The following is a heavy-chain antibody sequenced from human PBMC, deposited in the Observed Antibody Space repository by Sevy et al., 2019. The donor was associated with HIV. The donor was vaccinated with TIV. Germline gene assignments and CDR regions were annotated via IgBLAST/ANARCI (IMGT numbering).Heavy chain of an antibody. Sequence: GGSLRLSCAASGFTFSSYGMHWDRQAPGKGLEWVTFISYDGSNKYYADSVKGRFTISRDSSKNTVHLQINSLRTEDTAVYYCAKDMDYRDSSGFPLTFDYWGQGTLVTVSS. J-gene: IGHJ4*02. CDR3: AKDMDYRDSSGFPLTFDY. CDR1: GFTFSSYG. V-gene: IGHV3-30*18. CDR2: ISYDGSNK. D-gene: IGHD3-22*01.